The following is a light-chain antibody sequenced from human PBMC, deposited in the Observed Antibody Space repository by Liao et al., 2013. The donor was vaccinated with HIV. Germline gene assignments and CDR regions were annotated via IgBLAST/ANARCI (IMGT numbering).Light chain of an antibody. J-gene: IGLJ2*01. CDR2: QDN. CDR1: RVGHYY. CDR3: QVWDSASTHPVI. Sequence: ELTQPPSLSVSPGQTASISCSGDRVGHYYVSWLQQKAGQSPLSVINQDNKRPSGIPERFTGSNSGNTATLTISRVEAGDEADYYCQVWDSASTHPVIFGGGTKLTVL. V-gene: IGLV3-1*01.